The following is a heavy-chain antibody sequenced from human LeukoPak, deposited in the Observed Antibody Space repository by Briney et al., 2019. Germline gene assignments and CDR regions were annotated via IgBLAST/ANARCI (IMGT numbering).Heavy chain of an antibody. J-gene: IGHJ4*02. CDR1: GGSINNGGYY. CDR3: ARNRDGYNSFDY. V-gene: IGHV4-31*03. D-gene: IGHD5-24*01. CDR2: IYYSGSS. Sequence: SQTLSLTCTVSGGSINNGGYYWSWIRQHPGKGLEWIGYIYYSGSSYYNPSLRSRVTISVDTSKNHFSLKLSSVTAADTAVYYCARNRDGYNSFDYWGQGTLVTVSS.